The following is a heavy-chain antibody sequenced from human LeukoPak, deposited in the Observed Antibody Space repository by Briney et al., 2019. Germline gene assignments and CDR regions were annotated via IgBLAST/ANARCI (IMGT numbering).Heavy chain of an antibody. J-gene: IGHJ5*02. Sequence: ASVKVSCKASGYTFTSYDTNWVRQATGQVLEWMGWMNPNSGNTGYAQKLQGRVTMTTDTSTSTAYMELRSLRSDDTAVYYCARRFSNYGDYGRSIWFDPWGQGTLVTVSS. CDR1: GYTFTSYD. CDR3: ARRFSNYGDYGRSIWFDP. D-gene: IGHD4-17*01. V-gene: IGHV1-8*02. CDR2: MNPNSGNT.